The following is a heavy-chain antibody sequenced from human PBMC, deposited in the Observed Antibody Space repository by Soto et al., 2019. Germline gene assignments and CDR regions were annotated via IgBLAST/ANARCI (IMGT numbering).Heavy chain of an antibody. CDR2: IYYSGST. CDR3: ARDKGDYYYDSVPRALVSNWFDP. V-gene: IGHV4-30-4*01. J-gene: IGHJ5*02. D-gene: IGHD3-22*01. CDR1: GGSISSGDYY. Sequence: QVQLQESGPGLVKPSQTLSLTCTVSGGSISSGDYYWSWIRQPPGKGLEWIGYIYYSGSTYYNPSLKSRVTISVDTSKNQFSLKLSSVTAADTAVYYCARDKGDYYYDSVPRALVSNWFDPWGQGTLVTVSS.